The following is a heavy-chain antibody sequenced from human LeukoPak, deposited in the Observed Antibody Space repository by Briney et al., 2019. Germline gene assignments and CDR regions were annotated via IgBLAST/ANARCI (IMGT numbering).Heavy chain of an antibody. CDR1: GLTFSSYW. J-gene: IGHJ6*02. V-gene: IGHV3-74*01. CDR2: INRDGSIT. Sequence: GGSLRLSCAASGLTFSSYWMHWVRQAPGKGLVWVSSINRDGSITSYGDSVKGRFTISRDNAKNTLYLQMSSLRAEDTAVYYCAKENYYGMDAWGQGTTVTVSS. CDR3: AKENYYGMDA.